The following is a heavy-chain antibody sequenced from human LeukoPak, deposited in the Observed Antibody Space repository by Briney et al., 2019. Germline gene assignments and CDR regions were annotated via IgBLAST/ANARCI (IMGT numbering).Heavy chain of an antibody. D-gene: IGHD1-26*01. V-gene: IGHV3-23*01. J-gene: IGHJ4*02. Sequence: SGGSLRLSCAASGFTFSSYAMSWVRQAPGKGLEWVSAISGSGGSTYYADSVKGRFTISRDNSKNTLYLQMNSLRAEDTAVYYCAKALGGSYLHLFDYWGQGTLVTVSS. CDR2: ISGSGGST. CDR3: AKALGGSYLHLFDY. CDR1: GFTFSSYA.